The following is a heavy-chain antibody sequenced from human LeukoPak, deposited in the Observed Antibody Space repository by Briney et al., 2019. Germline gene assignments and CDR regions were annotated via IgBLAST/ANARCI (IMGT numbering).Heavy chain of an antibody. CDR3: VRVRFDSSGFDY. V-gene: IGHV3-7*01. Sequence: GGSLRLSCEASGSTFSSHWMSWVRQAPGKGLEWVANIKQDGSERHYVDSIEGRVTISRDNAKNSLYLQMNNLRAEDTAVYYCVRVRFDSSGFDYWGQGTLLTVSS. CDR1: GSTFSSHW. J-gene: IGHJ4*02. D-gene: IGHD3-22*01. CDR2: IKQDGSER.